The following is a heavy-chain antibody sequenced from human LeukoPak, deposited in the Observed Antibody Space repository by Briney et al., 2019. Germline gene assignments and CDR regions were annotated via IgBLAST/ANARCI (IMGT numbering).Heavy chain of an antibody. CDR2: IYSGGST. CDR1: GFTVSSNY. CDR3: ARDRPPPRAFDY. J-gene: IGHJ4*02. Sequence: GGSLRLSCAASGFTVSSNYMSWVRQAPGKGLEWVSVIYSGGSTYYADSVKGRFTISRDNSKNTLYLQMNSLRAEDTAVYYCARDRPPPRAFDYWGQGTLVTVSS. V-gene: IGHV3-53*01.